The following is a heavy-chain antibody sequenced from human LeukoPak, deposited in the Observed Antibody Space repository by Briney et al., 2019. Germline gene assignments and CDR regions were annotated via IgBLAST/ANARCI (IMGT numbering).Heavy chain of an antibody. J-gene: IGHJ4*02. CDR1: GYTFTGYY. V-gene: IGHV1-2*02. D-gene: IGHD1-26*01. Sequence: ASVKVSCKASGYTFTGYYMHWVRQAPGQGLEWMGWINPNNGGTNYAQKFQGRVTMTRDTSISTAYMELSRLRSDDTAVYYCARWGRGSYYAPFFDYWGQGTLVTASS. CDR3: ARWGRGSYYAPFFDY. CDR2: INPNNGGT.